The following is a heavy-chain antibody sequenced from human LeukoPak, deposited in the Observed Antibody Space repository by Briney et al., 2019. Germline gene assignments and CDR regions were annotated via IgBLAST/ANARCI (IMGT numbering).Heavy chain of an antibody. J-gene: IGHJ4*02. D-gene: IGHD3-10*01. Sequence: GGSLRLSCAASGFTFSSYSMNWVRQAPGKGLEWVSSISSSSSYIYYADSVKGRFTISRDNAKNSLYLQMNSLRAEDTAVYYCARDKTTYYYGSGSHQPDYWGQGTLVTVSS. CDR2: ISSSSSYI. CDR1: GFTFSSYS. V-gene: IGHV3-21*01. CDR3: ARDKTTYYYGSGSHQPDY.